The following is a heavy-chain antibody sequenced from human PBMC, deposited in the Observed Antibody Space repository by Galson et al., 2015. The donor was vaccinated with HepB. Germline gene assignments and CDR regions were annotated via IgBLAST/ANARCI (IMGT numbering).Heavy chain of an antibody. D-gene: IGHD6-13*01. V-gene: IGHV3-21*01. Sequence: SLRLSCAASGFTFSSYSMNWVRPAPGKGLEWVSSIGSSSSYIYYADSVKGRFTTSRDNAKNSLYLQMNSLRAEDTAVYYCARDTQQLAYFQHWGQGTLVTVSS. CDR1: GFTFSSYS. CDR3: ARDTQQLAYFQH. CDR2: IGSSSSYI. J-gene: IGHJ1*01.